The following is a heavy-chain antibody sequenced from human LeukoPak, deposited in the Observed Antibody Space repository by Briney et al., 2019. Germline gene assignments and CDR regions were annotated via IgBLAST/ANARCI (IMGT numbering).Heavy chain of an antibody. D-gene: IGHD2-15*01. CDR2: IEPDGSRI. CDR3: ARDPRNVGLAP. Sequence: GGSLRLSCAASGFTLSRYWMHWVRQVPGKGLVWVSRIEPDGSRITYADSLKGRFTMSRDNVKNTLYLQMNSLRVEDTAVYYCARDPRNVGLAPWGQGTLVTVSS. CDR1: GFTLSRYW. V-gene: IGHV3-74*01. J-gene: IGHJ5*02.